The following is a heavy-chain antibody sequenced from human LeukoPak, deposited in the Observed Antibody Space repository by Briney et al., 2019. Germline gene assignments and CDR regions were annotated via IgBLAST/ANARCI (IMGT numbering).Heavy chain of an antibody. D-gene: IGHD3-16*01. Sequence: PGGSLRLSCAASGFTFSSYGMHWVRQAPGKGLEWVAVISYDGSNKYYADSVKGRFTISRDNSKNTLYLQMSSLRAEDTAVYYCAKSRLGYYDYWGQGTLVTVSS. CDR1: GFTFSSYG. CDR2: ISYDGSNK. CDR3: AKSRLGYYDY. J-gene: IGHJ4*02. V-gene: IGHV3-30*18.